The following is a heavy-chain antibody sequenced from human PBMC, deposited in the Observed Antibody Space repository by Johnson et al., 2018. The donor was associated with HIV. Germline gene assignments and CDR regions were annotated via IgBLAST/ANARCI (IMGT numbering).Heavy chain of an antibody. J-gene: IGHJ3*02. CDR3: ARDPYGYCSSSSCQGSAFDI. CDR1: GFTFSTYA. D-gene: IGHD2-2*01. CDR2: ISFDGSNK. Sequence: VQLVESGGGVVQPGRSLRLSCAASGFTFSTYAMHWVRQAPGKGLEWVALISFDGSNKYYVDSVKGRFSISRDNSKNTLYLQMNSLRAEDPAVYYCARDPYGYCSSSSCQGSAFDIWGQGTMVTVSS. V-gene: IGHV3-30-3*01.